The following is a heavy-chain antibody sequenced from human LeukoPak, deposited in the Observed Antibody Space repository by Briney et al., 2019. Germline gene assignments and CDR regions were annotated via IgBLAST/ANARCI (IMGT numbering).Heavy chain of an antibody. V-gene: IGHV3-7*01. Sequence: GGSLRLSCAASGFTFSSYWMSWVRQAPGKGLEWVANIKQDGSEKYYVDSVKGRFTISRDNAKNSLYLQMNSLRAEDTAVYYCARDQEIVVDFYYYYGMDVWGQGTTVTVSS. CDR2: IKQDGSEK. J-gene: IGHJ6*02. D-gene: IGHD3-22*01. CDR1: GFTFSSYW. CDR3: ARDQEIVVDFYYYYGMDV.